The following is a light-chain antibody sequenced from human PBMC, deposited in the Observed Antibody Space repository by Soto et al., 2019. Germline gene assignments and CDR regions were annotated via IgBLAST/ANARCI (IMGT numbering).Light chain of an antibody. CDR2: AAS. J-gene: IGKJ1*01. V-gene: IGKV1-39*01. Sequence: DIQMTQSPSSLSASVGDRVTITCRASQSISSYLNWYQHKPGKAPKPLIYAASSLQSGVPSRFSGSGSGTDFTLTISTLQPEDFATYYCHQTFSTRSWTFGQGNKVDIK. CDR1: QSISSY. CDR3: HQTFSTRSWT.